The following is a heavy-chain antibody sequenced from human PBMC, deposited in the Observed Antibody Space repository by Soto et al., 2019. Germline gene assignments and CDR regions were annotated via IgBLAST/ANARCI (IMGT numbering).Heavy chain of an antibody. CDR2: IVVGSGNT. CDR1: GFTFTSSA. J-gene: IGHJ5*02. CDR3: SAEQSGGYYDT. Sequence: SVKVSCKASGFTFTSSAVQWVRQARGQRLEWIGWIVVGSGNTNYAQKFQERVTITRDMSTSTAYMELSSLRSEDTAVYYCSAEQSGGYYDTWGQGTLVTISS. V-gene: IGHV1-58*01. D-gene: IGHD3-22*01.